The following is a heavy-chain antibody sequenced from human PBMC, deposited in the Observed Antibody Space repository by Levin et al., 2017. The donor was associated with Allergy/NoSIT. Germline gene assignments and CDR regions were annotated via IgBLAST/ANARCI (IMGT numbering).Heavy chain of an antibody. CDR3: ARGILWFGELLYFDY. Sequence: PSETLSLTCTVSGGSISSSSYYWGWIRQPPGKGLEWIGSIYYSGSTYYNPSLKSRVTISVDTSKNQFSLKLSSVTAADTAVYYCARGILWFGELLYFDYWGQGTLVTVSS. CDR1: GGSISSSSYY. J-gene: IGHJ4*02. V-gene: IGHV4-39*01. CDR2: IYYSGST. D-gene: IGHD3-10*01.